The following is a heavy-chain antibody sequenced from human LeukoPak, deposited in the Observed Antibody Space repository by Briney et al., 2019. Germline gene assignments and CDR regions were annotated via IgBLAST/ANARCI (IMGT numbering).Heavy chain of an antibody. CDR3: AKSHGDYGLLDY. J-gene: IGHJ4*02. CDR2: FDPEDGEP. D-gene: IGHD4-17*01. V-gene: IGHV1-24*01. CDR1: ASSLTDLS. Sequence: SEKGSCKVSASSLTDLSLHWVRQAPGKGLEWMGGFDPEDGEPIYAQKFQGRLSMTEDTSKDAGYMELRTLRSEDTALYYCAKSHGDYGLLDYWGQGTLVTVSS.